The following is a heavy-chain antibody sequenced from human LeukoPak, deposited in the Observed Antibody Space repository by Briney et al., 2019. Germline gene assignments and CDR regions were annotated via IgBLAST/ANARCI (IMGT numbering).Heavy chain of an antibody. V-gene: IGHV3-23*01. Sequence: GGSLRLSCAASGFTFSNYAMSWVRQAPGKGLEWVSAISGGGGSTYYADSARGRFTISRDNSKYTLYLQMNSLRVEDTAVYYCATHMTSVTTSLDYWGQGTLVTVSS. CDR1: GFTFSNYA. J-gene: IGHJ4*02. CDR3: ATHMTSVTTSLDY. CDR2: ISGGGGST. D-gene: IGHD4-17*01.